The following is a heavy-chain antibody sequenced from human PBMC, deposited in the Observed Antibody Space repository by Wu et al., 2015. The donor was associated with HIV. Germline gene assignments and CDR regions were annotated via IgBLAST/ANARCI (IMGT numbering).Heavy chain of an antibody. D-gene: IGHD3-10*01. V-gene: IGHV1-69*13. CDR2: PIPIFGTA. CDR1: GGTFSSYV. J-gene: IGHJ4*02. CDR3: ARKGSGSWDY. Sequence: VYLVQSGAEVKKPGSSVKVSCKASGGTFSSYVFTWVRQAPGQGLEWMGSPIPIFGTAKYAQNIQGRVTITAEKSTSTAYMELSRLTSEDTAVYYCARKGSGSWDYWGQGTLITVSS.